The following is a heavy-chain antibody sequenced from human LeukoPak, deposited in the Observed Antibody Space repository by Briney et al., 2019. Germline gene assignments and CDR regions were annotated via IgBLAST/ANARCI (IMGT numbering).Heavy chain of an antibody. V-gene: IGHV3-21*01. CDR2: ISSSSSYI. CDR3: ATSTTSHNGFDI. J-gene: IGHJ3*02. Sequence: PGGSLRLSCAASGFTFSTYSMNWVRQAPGKGLEWVSSISSSSSYIYYADSVKGRFTISRDNSKNTLYLQMNSLRVEDTALYYCATSTTSHNGFDIWGQGTMVAVSS. CDR1: GFTFSTYS. D-gene: IGHD2-2*01.